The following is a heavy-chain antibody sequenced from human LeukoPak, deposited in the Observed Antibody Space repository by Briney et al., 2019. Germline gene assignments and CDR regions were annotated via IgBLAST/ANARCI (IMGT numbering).Heavy chain of an antibody. D-gene: IGHD2-2*01. Sequence: ASVKVSCKASGYTFTGYYMHWVRQAPGQGLEWMGWINPNSGGTNYAQKFQGRVTMTRDTSISTAYMELSRLRSDDTAVYYCARDPSAVPWDFDYWGQGTLVTVSS. J-gene: IGHJ4*02. CDR1: GYTFTGYY. V-gene: IGHV1-2*02. CDR3: ARDPSAVPWDFDY. CDR2: INPNSGGT.